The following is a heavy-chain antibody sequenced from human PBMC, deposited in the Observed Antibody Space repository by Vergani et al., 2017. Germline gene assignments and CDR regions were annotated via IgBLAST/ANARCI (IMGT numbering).Heavy chain of an antibody. CDR3: ARDLFYYDSSGYYSGFFDY. V-gene: IGHV3-21*01. J-gene: IGHJ4*02. CDR2: ISSSSSYI. Sequence: EVQLVESGGGLVKPGGPLRLSCAASGSTFSSYSMNWVRQAPGKGLEWVSSISSSSSYIYYADSVKGRFTISRDNAKNSLYLQMNSLRAEDTAVYYCARDLFYYDSSGYYSGFFDYWGQGTLVTVSS. D-gene: IGHD3-22*01. CDR1: GSTFSSYS.